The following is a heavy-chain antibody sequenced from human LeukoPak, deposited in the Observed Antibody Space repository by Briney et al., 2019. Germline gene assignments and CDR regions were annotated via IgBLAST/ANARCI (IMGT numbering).Heavy chain of an antibody. J-gene: IGHJ4*02. CDR1: GFTFTTYW. D-gene: IGHD1-26*01. V-gene: IGHV3-7*05. CDR3: ARGMSGSYDY. CDR2: IKPDGSAM. Sequence: GGSLRLSCAASGFTFTTYWMTWVRQAPGKGLEWVAIIKPDGSAMFYVDSVKGRFTISRDNATNSLHLQMNSLRAEDTAIYYCARGMSGSYDYWGQGTLVTVSS.